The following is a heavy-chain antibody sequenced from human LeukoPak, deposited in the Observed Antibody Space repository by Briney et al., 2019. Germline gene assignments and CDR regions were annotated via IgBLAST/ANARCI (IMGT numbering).Heavy chain of an antibody. CDR2: IIPIFGTA. CDR3: ARAVGAYSYGTRYYFDY. Sequence: SVKVSCKPSGGTFSSYAISWVRQAPGQGLEWMGGIIPIFGTANYAQKFQGRVTITTDESTSTAYMELSSLRSEDTAVYYCARAVGAYSYGTRYYFDYWGQGTLVTVSS. J-gene: IGHJ4*02. CDR1: GGTFSSYA. V-gene: IGHV1-69*05. D-gene: IGHD5-18*01.